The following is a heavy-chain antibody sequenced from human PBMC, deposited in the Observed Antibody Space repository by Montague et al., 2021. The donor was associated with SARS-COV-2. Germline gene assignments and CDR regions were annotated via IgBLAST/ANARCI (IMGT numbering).Heavy chain of an antibody. Sequence: SETLSLTCTVSGGSISGSSYYWGWIRQSPGKGLEWIESIYYSGXTXYXXXXKXRVTISVDTSKNQFSLKLSSVTAADTAVYYCARHKRGWLQLRPDAFDIWGQGTMVTVSS. D-gene: IGHD5-24*01. V-gene: IGHV4-39*01. J-gene: IGHJ3*02. CDR3: ARHKRGWLQLRPDAFDI. CDR2: IYYSGXT. CDR1: GGSISGSSYY.